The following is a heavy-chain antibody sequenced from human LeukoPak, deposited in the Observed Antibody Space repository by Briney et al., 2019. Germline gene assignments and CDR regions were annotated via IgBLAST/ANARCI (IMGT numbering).Heavy chain of an antibody. D-gene: IGHD3-10*01. CDR2: ISSSSSNT. Sequence: GGSLRLSCAAPGFTFSSYSMNWVRQAPGKGLEWVSYISSSSSNTNYADSVKGRFTISRDDAKNSLYLQMNSLRAEDTAVYYCARIRVNSGSYGAFDIWGQGTMVTVSS. J-gene: IGHJ3*02. V-gene: IGHV3-48*01. CDR1: GFTFSSYS. CDR3: ARIRVNSGSYGAFDI.